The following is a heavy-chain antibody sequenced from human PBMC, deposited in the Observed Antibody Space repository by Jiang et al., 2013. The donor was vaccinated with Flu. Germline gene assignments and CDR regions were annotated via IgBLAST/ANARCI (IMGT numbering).Heavy chain of an antibody. CDR2: VNPHTGAT. D-gene: IGHD3-10*01. Sequence: SGAEVKKPGAPVMLSCKTSGYIFTVYYLHWVRQAPGQGLEWMGWVNPHTGATLYAQNFQGRVTMTRDTSIGVAYMDLSRLRSDDTAIYYCMRDHYGXNSPPHWGQGTLLTVSS. CDR1: GYIFTVYY. CDR3: MRDHYGXNSPPH. J-gene: IGHJ4*02. V-gene: IGHV1-2*02.